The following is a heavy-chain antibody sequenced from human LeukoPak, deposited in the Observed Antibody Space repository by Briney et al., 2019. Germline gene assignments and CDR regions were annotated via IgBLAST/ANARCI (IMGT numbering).Heavy chain of an antibody. CDR1: GGSISSYY. Sequence: SQTLSLTCTVSGGSISSYYWSWLRQPPGKGLEWIGYIYYSGSTNYNPSLNSRVTISVDRSKNQFSLKLTSVTAADTAMYYCARDSRVGGFDPWGQGTLVTVSS. CDR3: ARDSRVGGFDP. V-gene: IGHV4-59*12. CDR2: IYYSGST. J-gene: IGHJ5*02. D-gene: IGHD1-26*01.